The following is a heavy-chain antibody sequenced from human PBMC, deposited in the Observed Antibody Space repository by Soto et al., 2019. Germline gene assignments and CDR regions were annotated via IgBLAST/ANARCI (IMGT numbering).Heavy chain of an antibody. CDR1: GGSISSGDYY. D-gene: IGHD3-10*01. CDR2: IYYSGST. CDR3: ARAAYYYGSGSYYPDGMDV. J-gene: IGHJ6*02. V-gene: IGHV4-30-4*01. Sequence: SETLSLTCTVSGGSISSGDYYWSWIRQPPGKGLEWIGYIYYSGSTYYNPSLKSRVTISVDTSKNQFSLKLSSVTAADTAVYYCARAAYYYGSGSYYPDGMDVWGQGTTVTVSS.